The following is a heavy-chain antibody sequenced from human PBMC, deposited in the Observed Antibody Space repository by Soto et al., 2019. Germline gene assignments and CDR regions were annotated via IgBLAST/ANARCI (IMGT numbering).Heavy chain of an antibody. V-gene: IGHV3-23*01. CDR1: GFTFSSYA. CDR3: ARGARTFWSGYYRENWFDP. Sequence: PGGSLRLSCAASGFTFSSYAMSWVRQAPGKGLEWVSAISGSGGSTYYADPVKGRFTISRDNAKNTLYLQMNSLRAEDTAVYYCARGARTFWSGYYRENWFDPWGQGTLVTVSS. CDR2: ISGSGGST. J-gene: IGHJ5*02. D-gene: IGHD3-3*01.